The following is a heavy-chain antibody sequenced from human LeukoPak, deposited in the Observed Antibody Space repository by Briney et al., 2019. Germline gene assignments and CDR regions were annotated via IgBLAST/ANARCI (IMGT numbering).Heavy chain of an antibody. J-gene: IGHJ5*02. V-gene: IGHV4-39*07. CDR2: IYHSGST. CDR1: CGSLSSNTYY. CDR3: ASYSSSWYWFDP. Sequence: SESLSLTRTVSCGSLSSNTYYWGWVRPPPGEGLGGIGSIYHSGSTNYNPSLKSRVTISVDKSKNQFSLKLSSVTAADTAVYYCASYSSSWYWFDPWGQGTLVTVSS. D-gene: IGHD6-13*01.